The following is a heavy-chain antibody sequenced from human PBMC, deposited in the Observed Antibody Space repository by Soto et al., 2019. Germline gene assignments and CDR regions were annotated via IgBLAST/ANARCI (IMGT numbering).Heavy chain of an antibody. CDR2: ISAYNGNT. V-gene: IGHV1-18*01. CDR3: ARDRYDGFSSGYYPIAVGFDP. D-gene: IGHD3-3*01. Sequence: QVQLVQSGAEVKKPGASVKVSCKASGYTFTSYGISWVRQAPGQGLEWMGWISAYNGNTNYAQKLQGRVTMTTDTSTSTAYMELRRLRSDDTAVYYCARDRYDGFSSGYYPIAVGFDPWGQGTLVTVSS. J-gene: IGHJ5*02. CDR1: GYTFTSYG.